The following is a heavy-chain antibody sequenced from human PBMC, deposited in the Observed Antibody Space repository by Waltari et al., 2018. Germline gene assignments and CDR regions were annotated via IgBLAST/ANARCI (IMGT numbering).Heavy chain of an antibody. CDR2: IKQDGSEK. J-gene: IGHJ4*02. CDR1: GFTFSNYW. V-gene: IGHV3-7*01. CDR3: TRDRGYFDY. Sequence: EVQLVESGGGLVQPGGSLRLSCAASGFTFSNYWMSWVRQAPGKGLEWVAKIKQDGSEKNDVDSVKGRFTISRDNAKNSLYLQMNSLRVEDTAVYYCTRDRGYFDYWGQGILVTVSS. D-gene: IGHD3-10*01.